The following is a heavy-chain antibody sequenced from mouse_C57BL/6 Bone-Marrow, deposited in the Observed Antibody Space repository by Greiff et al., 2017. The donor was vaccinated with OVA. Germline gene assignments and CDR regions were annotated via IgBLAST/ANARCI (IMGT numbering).Heavy chain of an antibody. D-gene: IGHD2-4*01. J-gene: IGHJ4*01. CDR1: GYTFTDYY. V-gene: IGHV1-19*01. Sequence: VQLQQSGPVLVKPGASVKMSCKASGYTFTDYYMNWVKQSHGKSLEWIGVINPYNGGTSYNQKFKGKATLTVDKSSSTAYMELNSLTSEDSAVYYCARRIYYDYDDGYYYAMDYWGQGTSVTVSS. CDR3: ARRIYYDYDDGYYYAMDY. CDR2: INPYNGGT.